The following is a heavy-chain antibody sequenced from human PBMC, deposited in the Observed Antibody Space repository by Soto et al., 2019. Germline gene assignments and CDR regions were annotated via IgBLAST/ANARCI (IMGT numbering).Heavy chain of an antibody. V-gene: IGHV1-18*01. Sequence: QVQLVQSGAEVKKPGASVKVSCKASGYTFTSYGISWVRQAPGQGLEWMGWISAYNGNTNYAQKLQGRGTMTTNTSTSTADMDLRILSSDDTAVYYYARDDIVVVPDAMPEPIYYYYGMDVWGQGTTVTVSS. J-gene: IGHJ6*02. CDR3: ARDDIVVVPDAMPEPIYYYYGMDV. CDR1: GYTFTSYG. CDR2: ISAYNGNT. D-gene: IGHD2-2*01.